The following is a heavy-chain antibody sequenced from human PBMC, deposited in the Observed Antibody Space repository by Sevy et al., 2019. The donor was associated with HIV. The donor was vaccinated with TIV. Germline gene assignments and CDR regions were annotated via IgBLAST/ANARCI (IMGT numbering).Heavy chain of an antibody. J-gene: IGHJ4*02. CDR3: VGGASIVAAGNFAY. V-gene: IGHV3-30*02. CDR2: IWYDGSSK. Sequence: GGSLRLSCGASGFISSTYGMHWVRQAPGKGLEWVALIWYDGSSKYYADSVQGRFTISRDNSKNTLDLQMNSLRAEDTAVYYCVGGASIVAAGNFAYWGQGTLVTVSS. D-gene: IGHD6-13*01. CDR1: GFISSTYG.